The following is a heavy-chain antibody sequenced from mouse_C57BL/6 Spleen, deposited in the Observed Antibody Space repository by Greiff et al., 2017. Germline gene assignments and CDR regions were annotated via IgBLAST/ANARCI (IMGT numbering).Heavy chain of an antibody. J-gene: IGHJ4*01. CDR3: ARELSYYCPDYYAMDY. CDR2: IYPRSGNT. D-gene: IGHD2-1*01. CDR1: GYTFTSYG. Sequence: QVQLQQSGAELARPGASVKLSCKASGYTFTSYGISWVKQRTGQGLEWIGEIYPRSGNTYYNEKFKGKATLTADKSSSTAYMELRSLTSEDSAVYFCARELSYYCPDYYAMDYWGQGTSVTVSS. V-gene: IGHV1-81*01.